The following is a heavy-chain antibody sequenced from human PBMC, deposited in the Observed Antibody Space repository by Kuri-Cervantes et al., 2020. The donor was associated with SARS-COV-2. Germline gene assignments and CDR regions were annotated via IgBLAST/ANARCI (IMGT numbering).Heavy chain of an antibody. J-gene: IGHJ4*02. CDR1: GYTFTEYY. CDR3: ATSPALFGPTRSFDY. D-gene: IGHD3/OR15-3a*01. V-gene: IGHV1-2*02. Sequence: ASVKVSCKASGYTFTEYYIHWVRQAPGHGLEWMGWINGNTGGTKYAQKFQGRVTMTEDTSTDTAYMELSSLRSEDTAVYYCATSPALFGPTRSFDYWGQGTLVTVSS. CDR2: INGNTGGT.